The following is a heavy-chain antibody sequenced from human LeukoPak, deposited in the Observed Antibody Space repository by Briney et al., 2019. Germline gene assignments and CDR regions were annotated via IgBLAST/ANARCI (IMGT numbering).Heavy chain of an antibody. CDR1: GFTFGDYA. D-gene: IGHD3-16*01. V-gene: IGHV3-23*01. CDR3: ARGGGVTPFDY. CDR2: TSSSDAGT. Sequence: GGSLRLSCTASGFTFGDYAMSWVRQAPGKGLEWVSATSSSDAGTYYADSVRGRFTISRGNSKNTLYLQMNSLRAEDAAVYYCARGGGVTPFDYWGQGTLVTVSS. J-gene: IGHJ4*02.